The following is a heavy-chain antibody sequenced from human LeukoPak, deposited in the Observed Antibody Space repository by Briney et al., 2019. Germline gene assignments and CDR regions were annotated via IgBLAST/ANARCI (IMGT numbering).Heavy chain of an antibody. J-gene: IGHJ4*02. CDR3: ARGPGLYVLRYFDWSEVHFDY. V-gene: IGHV4-31*03. Sequence: SETLSLTCTVSGGSISSGGYYWSWIRQHPGKGLEWIGYIYYSGSTNYNPSLKSRVTISVDTSKNQFSLKLSSVTAADTAVYYCARGPGLYVLRYFDWSEVHFDYWGQGTLVTVSS. D-gene: IGHD3-9*01. CDR2: IYYSGST. CDR1: GGSISSGGYY.